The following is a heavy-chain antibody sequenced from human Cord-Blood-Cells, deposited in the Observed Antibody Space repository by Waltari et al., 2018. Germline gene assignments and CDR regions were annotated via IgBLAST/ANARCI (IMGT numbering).Heavy chain of an antibody. J-gene: IGHJ4*02. D-gene: IGHD3-9*01. CDR2: IYYSGST. V-gene: IGHV4-39*07. Sequence: QLQLQESGPGLVKPSETLSLTCTVSGGSISSSRYYWGWIRQPPGKGMEWIGSIYYSGSTSFNPSRKRRVTMSGDTSKNQFALKLGSVTAADTAVYYCARHPLYYDILTGVDDWGQGTLVTVSS. CDR1: GGSISSSRYY. CDR3: ARHPLYYDILTGVDD.